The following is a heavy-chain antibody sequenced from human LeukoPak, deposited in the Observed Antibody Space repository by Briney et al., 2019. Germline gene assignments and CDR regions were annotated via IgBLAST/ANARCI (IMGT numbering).Heavy chain of an antibody. Sequence: PSETLSLTCTVFGGSISSSSYYWGWIRQPPGKGLEWIGSIYYSGSTYYNPSLKSRVTISVDTSKNQFSLKLSSVTAADTAVYYCARHSATENWFDPWGQGTLVTVSS. CDR3: ARHSATENWFDP. CDR1: GGSISSSSYY. CDR2: IYYSGST. J-gene: IGHJ5*02. D-gene: IGHD6-25*01. V-gene: IGHV4-39*01.